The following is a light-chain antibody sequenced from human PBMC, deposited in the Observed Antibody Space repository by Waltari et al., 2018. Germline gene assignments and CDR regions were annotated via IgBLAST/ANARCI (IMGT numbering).Light chain of an antibody. CDR2: YDS. J-gene: IGLJ2*01. V-gene: IGLV3-21*04. CDR1: NIAIKS. CDR3: QVWDNRSHQKV. Sequence: SYVLTQPPSVSVAPGGTARITCGADNIAIKSVHWYQPKPGQAPFLALYYDSDRPSGTPVRFSGSTSGNTATLDSSRGEAGDKAAYYCQVWDNRSHQKVLGGETKLTVL.